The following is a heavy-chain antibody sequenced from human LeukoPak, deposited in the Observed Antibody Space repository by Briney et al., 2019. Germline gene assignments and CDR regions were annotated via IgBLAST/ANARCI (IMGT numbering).Heavy chain of an antibody. J-gene: IGHJ3*02. V-gene: IGHV3-23*01. CDR2: ISGSGGST. Sequence: GGSLRLSRAASGFTFTSYAMSWVRQAPGKGLEWVSAISGSGGSTYYADSVKGRFTISRDNSKNTLYLQMNSLRAEDTAVYYCAKAAPRRGYSYGHDNAFDIWGQGTMVTVSS. D-gene: IGHD5-18*01. CDR3: AKAAPRRGYSYGHDNAFDI. CDR1: GFTFTSYA.